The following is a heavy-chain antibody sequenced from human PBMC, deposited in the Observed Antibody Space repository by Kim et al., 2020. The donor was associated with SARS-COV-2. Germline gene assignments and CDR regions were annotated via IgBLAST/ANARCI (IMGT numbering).Heavy chain of an antibody. J-gene: IGHJ4*02. CDR2: IYYSGST. D-gene: IGHD3-22*01. V-gene: IGHV4-30-4*01. CDR3: ARDRKNWGDYYDSSGYPDY. Sequence: SETLSLTCTVSGGSISSGDYYWSWIRQPPGKGLEWIGYIYYSGSTYYNPSLKSRVTISVDTSKNQFSLKLSSVTAADTAVYYCARDRKNWGDYYDSSGYPDYWGQGTLVTVSS. CDR1: GGSISSGDYY.